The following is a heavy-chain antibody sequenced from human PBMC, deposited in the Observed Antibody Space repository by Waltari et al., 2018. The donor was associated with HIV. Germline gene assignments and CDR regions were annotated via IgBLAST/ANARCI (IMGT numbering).Heavy chain of an antibody. CDR1: GFIFRNYW. D-gene: IGHD1-1*01. CDR3: VRDGGWNYDY. J-gene: IGHJ4*02. Sequence: EVELVESGGGLVQPGGYLRLSCAASGFIFRNYWMDWVRQSPGRGLVWVSRANRDGSNTTYADFVKGRFTMSRDNVKNILYLQMDSLRAEDTAVYYCVRDGGWNYDYWGQGSLVTVSS. V-gene: IGHV3-74*01. CDR2: ANRDGSNT.